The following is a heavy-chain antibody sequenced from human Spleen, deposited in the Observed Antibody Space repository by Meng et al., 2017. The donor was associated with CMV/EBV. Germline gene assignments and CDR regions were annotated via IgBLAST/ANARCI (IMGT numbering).Heavy chain of an antibody. CDR3: ARGHPWDYDNNPGAEFFQH. D-gene: IGHD3-22*01. V-gene: IGHV4-30-4*08. CDR2: IYYRGST. Sequence: SSDHHYWSWIRQPPGKGLEWIGYIYYRGSTHYNPSLMSRVTISVDTSKNQFSLRLNSLTAADTAVYYCARGHPWDYDNNPGAEFFQHWGQGTLVTVSS. J-gene: IGHJ1*01. CDR1: SSDHHY.